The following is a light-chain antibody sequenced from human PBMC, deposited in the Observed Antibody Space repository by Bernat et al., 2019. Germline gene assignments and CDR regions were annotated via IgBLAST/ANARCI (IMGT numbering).Light chain of an antibody. V-gene: IGLV6-57*04. CDR3: QSYDSSVWV. CDR2: EDN. CDR1: SGSIAGNY. Sequence: NFMLTQPHSVSESPGKTVTISCSRSSGSIAGNYVQWYQQLPGSAPTTVMYEDNQRPYGVPDRFSGSIDRSSNSASLTISGLKTEDEADYYCQSYDSSVWVFGGGTKLTVL. J-gene: IGLJ3*02.